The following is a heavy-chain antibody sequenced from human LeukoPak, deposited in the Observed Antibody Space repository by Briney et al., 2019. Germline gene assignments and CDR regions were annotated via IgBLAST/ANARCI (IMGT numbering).Heavy chain of an antibody. CDR3: ARSRRYSYDAFDI. Sequence: PSETLSLTCAVSGGSISSSNWWSWVRQPPGKGLEWIGEIYHSGSTNYNPSLKSRVTISVDKSKNQFSLKLSSVTAADTAVYYCARSRRYSYDAFDIWGQGTMVTVSS. D-gene: IGHD5-18*01. CDR1: GGSISSSNW. J-gene: IGHJ3*02. V-gene: IGHV4-4*02. CDR2: IYHSGST.